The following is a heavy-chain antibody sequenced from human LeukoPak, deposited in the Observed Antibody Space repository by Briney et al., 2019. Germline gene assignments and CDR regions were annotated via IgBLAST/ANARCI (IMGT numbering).Heavy chain of an antibody. CDR1: GFTVSSNY. V-gene: IGHV3-53*01. Sequence: GGSLRLSCAASGFTVSSNYRSWVRQAPGKGLEWVSVIYSGGSTYYADSVKGRFTISRDNSKNTLYLQMDSLGAEDTAVYYCARHSADFGDYVFGYWGQRTLVTVSS. CDR2: IYSGGST. D-gene: IGHD4-17*01. J-gene: IGHJ4*02. CDR3: ARHSADFGDYVFGY.